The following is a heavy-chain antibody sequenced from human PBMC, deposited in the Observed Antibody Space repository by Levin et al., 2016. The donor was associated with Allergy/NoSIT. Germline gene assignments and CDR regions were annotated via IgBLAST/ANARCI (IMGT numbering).Heavy chain of an antibody. Sequence: WIRQPPGKALEWLAHIFSNDEKSYSTSLKSRLTISKDTSKSQVVLTMTNMDPVDTATYYCARQGIAAAGTRLVPGNWFDPWGQGTLVTVSS. J-gene: IGHJ5*02. D-gene: IGHD6-13*01. CDR2: IFSNDEK. CDR3: ARQGIAAAGTRLVPGNWFDP. V-gene: IGHV2-26*01.